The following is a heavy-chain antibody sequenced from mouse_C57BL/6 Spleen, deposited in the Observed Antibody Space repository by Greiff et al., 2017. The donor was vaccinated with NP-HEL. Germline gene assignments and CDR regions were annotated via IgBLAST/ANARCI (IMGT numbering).Heavy chain of an antibody. V-gene: IGHV1-64*01. CDR2: IHPNSGST. Sequence: QVQLQQPGAELVKPGASVKLSCKASGYTFTSYWMHWVKQRPGQGLEWIGMIHPNSGSTNYNEKLKSKATLTVDKSSSTAYMQLSSLTSEDSAVYYCASYYGSSYWYFDVWGTGTTVTVSS. D-gene: IGHD1-1*01. CDR1: GYTFTSYW. CDR3: ASYYGSSYWYFDV. J-gene: IGHJ1*03.